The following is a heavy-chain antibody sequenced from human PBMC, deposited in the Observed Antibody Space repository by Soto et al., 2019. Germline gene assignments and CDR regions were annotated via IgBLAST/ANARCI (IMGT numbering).Heavy chain of an antibody. J-gene: IGHJ4*02. CDR2: ISGSGGST. CDR3: AKDVEGSGYDSGNDY. D-gene: IGHD5-12*01. V-gene: IGHV3-23*01. Sequence: EVQLLESGGGLVQPGGSLRLSCAASGFTFTNYAMSWVRHAPGKGLEWVSSISGSGGSTFYADSVKGRFTISRDNSRNMLYAQMHSLRVEGTALYYCAKDVEGSGYDSGNDYWGQGTMVTVSS. CDR1: GFTFTNYA.